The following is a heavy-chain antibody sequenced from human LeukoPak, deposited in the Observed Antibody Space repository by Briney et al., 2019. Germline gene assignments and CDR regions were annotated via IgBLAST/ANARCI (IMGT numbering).Heavy chain of an antibody. V-gene: IGHV3-48*03. J-gene: IGHJ4*02. D-gene: IGHD4-17*01. CDR3: ARENHYADC. Sequence: PGGSLRLSCTTSSFSFRDHDMNWLRQAPGKGLEWISHIGFSGTAITYADSVKGRFIISRDNAKNSLYLQMNSLRAEDTAVYYCARENHYADCWGQGTLVTVSS. CDR2: IGFSGTAI. CDR1: SFSFRDHD.